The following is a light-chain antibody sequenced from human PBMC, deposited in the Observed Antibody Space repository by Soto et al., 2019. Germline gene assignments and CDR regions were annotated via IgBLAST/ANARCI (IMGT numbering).Light chain of an antibody. CDR3: QQANTYPIT. J-gene: IGKJ5*01. CDR2: DAS. CDR1: QGLSHW. Sequence: DSQMTHAPSSVSASVGDRVTITCRASQGLSHWVAWYQLKPGKAPKLLIYDASSLHVGVPSRFSGSGSGTDFTLSINSLQPEDFATYYCQQANTYPITFGQGTRLEIK. V-gene: IGKV1-12*01.